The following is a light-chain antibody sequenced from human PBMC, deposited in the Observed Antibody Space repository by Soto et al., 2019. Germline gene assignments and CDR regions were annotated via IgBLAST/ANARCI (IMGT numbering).Light chain of an antibody. CDR3: QQYGSSGWT. V-gene: IGKV3-20*01. CDR2: GAS. J-gene: IGKJ1*01. CDR1: QSVSSSY. Sequence: EIVLTQSPGTLSLSPGERATLSCRASQSVSSSYLAWYQQNPGQAPRLLIYGASSRATGIPDRFSGSGSGPDFTLTISRLEPEDFAVYYCQQYGSSGWTFGQGTKVQIK.